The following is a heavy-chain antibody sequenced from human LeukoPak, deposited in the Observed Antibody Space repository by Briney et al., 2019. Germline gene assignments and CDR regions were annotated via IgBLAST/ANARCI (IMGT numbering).Heavy chain of an antibody. Sequence: ASVKVSCKASGYTFTSYDINRVRQATGQGLEWMGWMNPNSGNTGYAQRFQGRVTMTRNTSISTAYMELSSLRSEDTAVYYCARGPYGGIAAAEYTDYWGQGTLVTVSS. V-gene: IGHV1-8*01. CDR2: MNPNSGNT. CDR3: ARGPYGGIAAAEYTDY. D-gene: IGHD6-13*01. CDR1: GYTFTSYD. J-gene: IGHJ4*02.